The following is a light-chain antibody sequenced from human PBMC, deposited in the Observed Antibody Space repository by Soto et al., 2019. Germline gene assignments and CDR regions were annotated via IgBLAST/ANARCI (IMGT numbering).Light chain of an antibody. V-gene: IGLV3-1*01. CDR3: QAWDSGTVV. CDR1: NLGDKF. Sequence: SYELTQPPSVSVSPGQTAIITCSGDNLGDKFAFWYQQRPGQSPLLVLYKDVKRPSGIPERFSGSNSGNTATLTISGTQAMDEADYFCQAWDSGTVVFGGGTKLTVL. CDR2: KDV. J-gene: IGLJ3*02.